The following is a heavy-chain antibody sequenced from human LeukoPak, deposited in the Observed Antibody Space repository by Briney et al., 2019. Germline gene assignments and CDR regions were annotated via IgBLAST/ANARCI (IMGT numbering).Heavy chain of an antibody. J-gene: IGHJ6*02. V-gene: IGHV1-46*02. CDR1: GYSFNSHH. Sequence: ASVKVSCKTSGYSFNSHHVHWVRQAPGQGLEWMGINFFHDGTTSNTQKFPGRLTMTRDTSTSTVYMELSSLRSEDAAVYYCARDSGNYHYDMDVWGQGTTVIVSS. CDR2: NFFHDGTT. D-gene: IGHD3-10*01. CDR3: ARDSGNYHYDMDV.